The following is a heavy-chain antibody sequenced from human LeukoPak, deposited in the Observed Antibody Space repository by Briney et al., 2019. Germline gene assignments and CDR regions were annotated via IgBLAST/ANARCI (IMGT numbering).Heavy chain of an antibody. Sequence: MSSETLSLTCTVSGGSISSGDCYWSWIRQPPGKGLEWIGYIYYSGSTFHYNPSLKSRITISIDTSKNQFSLRLSSVTAADTAVYYCASTNCSSARCSGANWFDPWGQGTLVTVSS. CDR1: GGSISSGDCY. D-gene: IGHD2-2*01. J-gene: IGHJ5*02. CDR2: IYYSGST. CDR3: ASTNCSSARCSGANWFDP. V-gene: IGHV4-30-4*08.